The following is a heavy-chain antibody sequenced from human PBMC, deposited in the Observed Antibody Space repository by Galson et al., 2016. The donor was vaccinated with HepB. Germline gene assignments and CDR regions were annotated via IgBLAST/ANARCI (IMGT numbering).Heavy chain of an antibody. CDR1: GYTSTRYY. J-gene: IGHJ1*01. Sequence: SVKVSCKASGYTSTRYYMHWVRQAPGQGLEWMGIINPNGGSTSYSQKFQGRVTMTRDTSTSTVYMELRSLRSEDTAVYYCARASSRDSSSWYGAEYFQHWGQGTLVTVSS. D-gene: IGHD6-13*01. V-gene: IGHV1-46*01. CDR2: INPNGGST. CDR3: ARASSRDSSSWYGAEYFQH.